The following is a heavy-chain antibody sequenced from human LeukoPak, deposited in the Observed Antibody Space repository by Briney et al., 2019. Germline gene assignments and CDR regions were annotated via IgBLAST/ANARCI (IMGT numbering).Heavy chain of an antibody. Sequence: ASVKVSCKASGYTFTSYDINWVRQATGQGLEWMGWMNPNSGNTGYAQKFQGRVTMTRNTSISTAYMELSSLRSEDTAVYYCARSRSVVVPAAILGGRDYYGMDVWGQGTTVTVSS. V-gene: IGHV1-8*01. CDR1: GYTFTSYD. CDR3: ARSRSVVVPAAILGGRDYYGMDV. CDR2: MNPNSGNT. D-gene: IGHD2-2*02. J-gene: IGHJ6*02.